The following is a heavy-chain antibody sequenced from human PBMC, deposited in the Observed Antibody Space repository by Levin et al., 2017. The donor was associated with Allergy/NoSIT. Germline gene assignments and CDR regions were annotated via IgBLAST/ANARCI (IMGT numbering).Heavy chain of an antibody. J-gene: IGHJ6*02. V-gene: IGHV3-21*01. CDR1: GFTFSSYS. CDR2: ISSSSSYI. CDR3: ARDRAMAKMGGMDV. Sequence: GESLKISCAASGFTFSSYSMNWVRQAPGKGLEWVSSISSSSSYIYYADSVKGRFTISRDNAKNSLYLQMNSLRAEDTAVYYCARDRAMAKMGGMDVWGQGTTVTVSS. D-gene: IGHD5-24*01.